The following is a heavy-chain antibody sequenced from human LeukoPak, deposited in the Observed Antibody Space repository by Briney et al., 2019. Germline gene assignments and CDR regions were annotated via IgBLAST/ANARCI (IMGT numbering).Heavy chain of an antibody. D-gene: IGHD4-17*01. CDR2: IYSGGST. CDR1: GFTFSDYY. CDR3: ARAVSDYSRNFDY. Sequence: GGSLRLSCAASGFTFSDYYMSWVRQAPGKGPEWVSVIYSGGSTYYADSVKGRFTVSRDNSKNTLYLQMNSLRAEDTAVYYCARAVSDYSRNFDYWGQGTLVTVSS. J-gene: IGHJ4*02. V-gene: IGHV3-66*01.